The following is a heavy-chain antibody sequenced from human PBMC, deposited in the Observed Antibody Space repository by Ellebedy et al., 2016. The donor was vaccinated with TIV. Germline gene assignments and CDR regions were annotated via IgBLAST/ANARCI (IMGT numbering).Heavy chain of an antibody. J-gene: IGHJ6*03. CDR3: ARKRYDFWRRRYYYMDV. CDR2: ISSSSSTI. CDR1: GFTFSDYY. D-gene: IGHD3-3*01. Sequence: GESLKISXAASGFTFSDYYMSWIRQAPGKGLEWVSYISSSSSTIYYADSVKGRFTISRDNAKNSLYLQMNSLRAEDTAVYYCARKRYDFWRRRYYYMDVWGKGTTVTVSS. V-gene: IGHV3-11*04.